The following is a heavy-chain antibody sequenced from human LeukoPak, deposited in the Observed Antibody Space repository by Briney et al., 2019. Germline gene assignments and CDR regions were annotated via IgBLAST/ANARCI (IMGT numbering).Heavy chain of an antibody. J-gene: IGHJ4*02. CDR3: ARDLNGAKTMPFDY. CDR1: GYTFTNYD. Sequence: ASVKVSCKTSGYTFTNYDINWVRQAPGQGLEWMGWMNPKSGKTGYAQKFQGRVTIIRNTSISTAYMELRSLRSDDTAVYYCARDLNGAKTMPFDYWGQGTLVTVSS. V-gene: IGHV1-8*03. CDR2: MNPKSGKT. D-gene: IGHD2-2*01.